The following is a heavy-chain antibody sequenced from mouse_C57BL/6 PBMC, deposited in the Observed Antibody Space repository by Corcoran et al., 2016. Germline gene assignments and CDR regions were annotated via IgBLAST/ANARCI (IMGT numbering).Heavy chain of an antibody. J-gene: IGHJ3*01. V-gene: IGHV1-26*01. CDR2: INPNNGGT. D-gene: IGHD2-3*01. Sequence: EVQLQQSGPELVKPGASVKISCKASGYTFTDYYMNWVKQSHGKSLEWIGDINPNNGGTSYNQKFKGKATLTVDKSSSTAYMELRSLTSEDSAVYYCARRWLLQFAYWGQGTLVTVS. CDR1: GYTFTDYY. CDR3: ARRWLLQFAY.